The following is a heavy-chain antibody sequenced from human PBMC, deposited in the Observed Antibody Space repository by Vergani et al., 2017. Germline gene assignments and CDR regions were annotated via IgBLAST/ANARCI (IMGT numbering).Heavy chain of an antibody. J-gene: IGHJ6*03. V-gene: IGHV2-5*01. CDR1: GFSLSTSGVG. Sequence: QITLKESGPTLVKPTQTLTLTCTFSGFSLSTSGVGVGWIRQPPGKALEWLALIYWNDDKRYSPSLKSRLTITKDTSKNQVVLRMTNMDPVDTATYYCAHSLGYCSVGSCYSLYYYYYYMDVWGKGTTVTVSS. D-gene: IGHD2-15*01. CDR2: IYWNDDK. CDR3: AHSLGYCSVGSCYSLYYYYYYMDV.